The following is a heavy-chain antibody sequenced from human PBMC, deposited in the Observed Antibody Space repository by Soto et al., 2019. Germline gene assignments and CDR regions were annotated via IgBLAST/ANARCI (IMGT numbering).Heavy chain of an antibody. CDR3: ARGRRVGYCLGISCHNWFDP. V-gene: IGHV4-34*01. Sequence: SETLSLTCTVYGDSFNTYYWSWVRQPPGKGLEWIGEMNYSGSSNYNPSLKSRVIILVDTSNKEFSLRLTSVTAADTAVYYCARGRRVGYCLGISCHNWFDPWGQGTLVTVSS. CDR2: MNYSGSS. J-gene: IGHJ5*02. D-gene: IGHD2-2*01. CDR1: GDSFNTYY.